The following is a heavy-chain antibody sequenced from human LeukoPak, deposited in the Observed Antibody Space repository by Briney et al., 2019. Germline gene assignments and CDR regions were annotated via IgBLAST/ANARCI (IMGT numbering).Heavy chain of an antibody. Sequence: KPSETLSLTCAVYGGSLTDYYWNWIRQPPGKGLEWIGEIHHNGSTNCNPSLKSRVIMSLDTSKNQFSLNLNSVTAADTAVYYCARAKFTCQPGGVWGQGTMVTVSS. D-gene: IGHD2/OR15-2a*01. CDR2: IHHNGST. J-gene: IGHJ3*01. CDR3: ARAKFTCQPGGV. V-gene: IGHV4-34*01. CDR1: GGSLTDYY.